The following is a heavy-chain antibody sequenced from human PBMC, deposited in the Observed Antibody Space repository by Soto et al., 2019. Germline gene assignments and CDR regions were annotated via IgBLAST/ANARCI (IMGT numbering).Heavy chain of an antibody. V-gene: IGHV3-15*01. CDR3: TTETLPVTMWVSFYNQH. CDR2: VKSIRNGETE. Sequence: DVQLVESGGGLLKPGGSLRLSCLASGLNFNNAWMSWVRQAPGKGLECVDRVKSIRNGETEDYAAPVKGRFAISRDDASSTWYLHMNKLITVNTAVYYCTTETLPVTMWVSFYNQHSGHGTRVTVSS. D-gene: IGHD3-10*02. CDR1: GLNFNNAW. J-gene: IGHJ4*01.